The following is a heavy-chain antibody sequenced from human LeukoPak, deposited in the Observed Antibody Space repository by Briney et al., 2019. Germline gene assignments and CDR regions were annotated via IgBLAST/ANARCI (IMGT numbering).Heavy chain of an antibody. Sequence: GGSLRLSCAASGFTFSSYGMHWVRQAPGKGLEWVAFIRYDGSNKYYADSVKGRFTISRDSSKNTLYLQMNSLRAEDTAVYYCAKTGPDAFDIWGQGTMVTVSS. CDR2: IRYDGSNK. V-gene: IGHV3-30*02. CDR1: GFTFSSYG. CDR3: AKTGPDAFDI. J-gene: IGHJ3*02. D-gene: IGHD1-14*01.